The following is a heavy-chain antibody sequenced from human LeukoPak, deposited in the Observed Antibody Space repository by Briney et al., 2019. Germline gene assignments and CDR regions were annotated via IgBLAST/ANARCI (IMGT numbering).Heavy chain of an antibody. J-gene: IGHJ3*02. CDR1: GFTFSSYS. Sequence: GGSLRLSCAASGFTFSSYSMNWVRQAPGKGLEWVSSISSSSSYIYYADSVKGRFTISRDNAKNSLYLQMNSLRAEDTAVYYCARDAELSSLYCSSTSCSDAFDIWGQGTMVTVSS. CDR2: ISSSSSYI. V-gene: IGHV3-21*01. D-gene: IGHD2-2*01. CDR3: ARDAELSSLYCSSTSCSDAFDI.